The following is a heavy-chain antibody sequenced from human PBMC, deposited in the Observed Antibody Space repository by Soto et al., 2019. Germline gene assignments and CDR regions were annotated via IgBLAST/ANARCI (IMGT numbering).Heavy chain of an antibody. CDR1: NVSINSSY. CDR2: VYYTGTT. CDR3: AKDRGGRGPFDP. V-gene: IGHV4-59*01. Sequence: SETLSLTCSVSNVSINSSYWAWIRQPPGKGQEWIGWVYYTGTTKYNPSLKSRVTISIDTSKNEFSLKLRSVTTADTAVYFCAKDRGGRGPFDPWGQGTLVTVSS. J-gene: IGHJ5*01. D-gene: IGHD1-26*01.